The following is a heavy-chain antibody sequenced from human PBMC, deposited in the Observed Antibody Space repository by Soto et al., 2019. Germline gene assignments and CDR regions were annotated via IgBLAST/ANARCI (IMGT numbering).Heavy chain of an antibody. CDR1: GFTFSSYG. Sequence: QVQLVESGGGVVQPGRSLRLSCAASGFTFSSYGIHWVRQAPGKGLEWVALISYDGSNEYYADSVKGRFTISRDNSKNTLSLHMNSLRAEDTVVYYCAKAKWELRGGFDYWGQGTLVTVSS. D-gene: IGHD1-26*01. CDR3: AKAKWELRGGFDY. J-gene: IGHJ4*02. CDR2: ISYDGSNE. V-gene: IGHV3-30*18.